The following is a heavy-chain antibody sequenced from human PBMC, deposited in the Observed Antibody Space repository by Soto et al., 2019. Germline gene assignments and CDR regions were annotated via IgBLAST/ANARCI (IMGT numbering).Heavy chain of an antibody. CDR1: GGTFSSYA. V-gene: IGHV1-69*01. D-gene: IGHD2-15*01. Sequence: QVQLVQSGAEVKKPGSSVKVSCKASGGTFSSYAISWVRQAPGQGLEWMGGIIPIFGTANYAQKFQGRVTITADESTSTAYMELSSLRAEDTAVYYCARDTKCSGGSCYTSNWFDPWGQGTLVTVSS. J-gene: IGHJ5*02. CDR3: ARDTKCSGGSCYTSNWFDP. CDR2: IIPIFGTA.